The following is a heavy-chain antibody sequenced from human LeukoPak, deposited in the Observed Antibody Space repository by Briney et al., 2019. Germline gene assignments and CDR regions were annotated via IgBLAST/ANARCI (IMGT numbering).Heavy chain of an antibody. J-gene: IGHJ4*02. D-gene: IGHD4-17*01. CDR3: TTAPYGVFDY. V-gene: IGHV3-15*01. CDR2: IKSKTDGGTT. Sequence: GGSLRLSCAASGFTFSGSAMSWVRQAPGKGLEWVGRIKSKTDGGTTDYAAPVKGRFTISRDESKNTLYLQMNSLKTEDTAVYYCTTAPYGVFDYWGQGTLVTVSS. CDR1: GFTFSGSA.